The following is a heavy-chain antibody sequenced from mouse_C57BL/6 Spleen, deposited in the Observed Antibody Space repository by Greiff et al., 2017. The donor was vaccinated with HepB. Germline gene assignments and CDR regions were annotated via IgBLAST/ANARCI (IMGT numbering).Heavy chain of an antibody. CDR2: IYPGSGNT. V-gene: IGHV1-76*01. CDR3: ARERDGYYYYAMDY. Sequence: VQLQQSGAELVRPGASVKLSCKASGYTFTDYYINWVKQRPGQGLEWIARIYPGSGNTYYNEKFKGKATLTAEKSSSTAYMQLSSLTYEDSAVYFCARERDGYYYYAMDYWGQGTSVTVSS. J-gene: IGHJ4*01. D-gene: IGHD2-3*01. CDR1: GYTFTDYY.